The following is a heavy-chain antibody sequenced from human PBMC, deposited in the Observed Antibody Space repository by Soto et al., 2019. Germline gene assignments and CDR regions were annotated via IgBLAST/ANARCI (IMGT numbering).Heavy chain of an antibody. CDR1: GFTFSSYA. Sequence: EVQLLESGGDLVQPGGSLRLSCATSGFTFSSYAMSWVRQAPGKGLEWVSTISCSGSSTYYADSVKGRFTISRDNSKNTLYLQMTSLRAEGTAVYYCAKHRGSYSLDYWGQGTQVTVSS. V-gene: IGHV3-23*01. D-gene: IGHD1-26*01. CDR3: AKHRGSYSLDY. J-gene: IGHJ4*02. CDR2: ISCSGSST.